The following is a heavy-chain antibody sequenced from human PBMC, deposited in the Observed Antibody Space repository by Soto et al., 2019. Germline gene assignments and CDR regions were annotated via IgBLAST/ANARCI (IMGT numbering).Heavy chain of an antibody. D-gene: IGHD3-10*01. CDR2: IYYSGST. CDR3: ARGIDGSGRGDYFDY. CDR1: GGSISSGGYY. Sequence: SETLSLTCTVSGGSISSGGYYWSWIRQHPGKGLEWIGYIYYSGSTYYNPSLKSRVTISVDTSKNQFSLKLSSVTAADTAVYYCARGIDGSGRGDYFDYWGQGTPVTFSS. V-gene: IGHV4-31*03. J-gene: IGHJ4*02.